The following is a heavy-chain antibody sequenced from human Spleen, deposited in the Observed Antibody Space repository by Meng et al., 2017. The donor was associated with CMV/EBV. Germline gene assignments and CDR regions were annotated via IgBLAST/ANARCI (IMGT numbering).Heavy chain of an antibody. D-gene: IGHD3-3*01. Sequence: GESLKISCVASGFTFSSFWMNWVRQVPGEGLVWVSRINGEGTSISYADSVKGRFTISRDNAKNSLYLQMNSLRAEDTAVYYCARVRSPTYYDFWSGYYPDYWGQGTLVTVSS. J-gene: IGHJ4*02. CDR2: INGEGTSI. CDR1: GFTFSSFW. V-gene: IGHV3-74*01. CDR3: ARVRSPTYYDFWSGYYPDY.